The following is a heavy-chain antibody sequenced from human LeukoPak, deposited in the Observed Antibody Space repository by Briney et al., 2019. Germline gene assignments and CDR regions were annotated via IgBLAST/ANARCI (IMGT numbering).Heavy chain of an antibody. CDR3: ARGFCSSTNCYQGPFDF. Sequence: GGSLSLSCAASGFTFSSAWMTWVRQAPGKGLEWVGHIKNKTNGGTTDYAAPVKGRFIISRDDSKNTLYLQMNSLRTEDTAVYYCARGFCSSTNCYQGPFDFWGQGTLVTVSS. J-gene: IGHJ4*02. D-gene: IGHD2-2*01. V-gene: IGHV3-15*01. CDR2: IKNKTNGGTT. CDR1: GFTFSSAW.